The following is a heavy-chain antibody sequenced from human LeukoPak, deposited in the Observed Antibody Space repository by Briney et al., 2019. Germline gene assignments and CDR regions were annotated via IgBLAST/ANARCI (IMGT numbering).Heavy chain of an antibody. CDR3: AGRGYSGYEGFDY. D-gene: IGHD5-12*01. V-gene: IGHV1-69*04. J-gene: IGHJ4*02. Sequence: ASVKVSCKASGGTFSSYAISWVRQAPGQGLEWMGRIIPILGIANYAQKFQGRVTITADKSTSTAYMELSSLRSEDTAVYYCAGRGYSGYEGFDYWGQGTLVTVSS. CDR1: GGTFSSYA. CDR2: IIPILGIA.